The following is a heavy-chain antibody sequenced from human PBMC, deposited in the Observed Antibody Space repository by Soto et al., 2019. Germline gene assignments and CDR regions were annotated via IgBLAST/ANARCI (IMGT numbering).Heavy chain of an antibody. V-gene: IGHV4-39*01. CDR1: GGSISSSSYY. CDR2: IYYSGST. Sequence: QLQLQESGPGLVKPSETLSLTCTDSGGSISSSSYYWGWIRQPPGKGLEWIGSIYYSGSTYYNPSLKSRVTIAVDTSKNQFSLKLSSVTAADTAVYYCARHRPDDYGDYVAEYFQHLVQGNLVTVSS. J-gene: IGHJ1*01. CDR3: ARHRPDDYGDYVAEYFQH. D-gene: IGHD4-17*01.